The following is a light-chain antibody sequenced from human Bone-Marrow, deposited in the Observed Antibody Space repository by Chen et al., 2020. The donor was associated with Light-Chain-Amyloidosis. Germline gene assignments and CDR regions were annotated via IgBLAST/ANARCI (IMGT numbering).Light chain of an antibody. Sequence: QSVLTQPPSASGTPGQRVTISCSGSRSNIGSNTVNWYQQFPGTAPKVLIYSHTQRPSGVPDRFSGSKSGTSASLAISGLQSDDEADYYCAAWDDSLNGWVFGGGTKLTVL. V-gene: IGLV1-44*01. CDR3: AAWDDSLNGWV. CDR2: SHT. J-gene: IGLJ3*02. CDR1: RSNIGSNT.